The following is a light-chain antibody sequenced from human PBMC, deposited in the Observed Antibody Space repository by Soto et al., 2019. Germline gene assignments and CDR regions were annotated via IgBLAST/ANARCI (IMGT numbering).Light chain of an antibody. CDR2: LGS. CDR3: LHALQTPFT. CDR1: QSLRHSNGYNY. V-gene: IGKV2-28*01. Sequence: DIVMTQSPLSLPVTPGEPASISCRTSQSLRHSNGYNYLDWYLQKPGQSPQLLIYLGSNRASGVHDRLSGSGCGTDFTMKISRVQAGYVGVDYCLHALQTPFTCGARTKVDI. J-gene: IGKJ3*01.